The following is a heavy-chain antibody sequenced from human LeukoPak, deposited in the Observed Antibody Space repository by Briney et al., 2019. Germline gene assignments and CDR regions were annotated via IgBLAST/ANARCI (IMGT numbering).Heavy chain of an antibody. Sequence: GGSLRLSCAASGFTFSSYSMNWVRQAPGKGLQWVSSISSSGHYMYYADSVKGRFTISRDNAKNSLYLHMNSLRAEDTAVYYCARDTALSNFDYWGQGTLVTVSS. V-gene: IGHV3-21*01. CDR3: ARDTALSNFDY. D-gene: IGHD4-17*01. CDR1: GFTFSSYS. J-gene: IGHJ4*02. CDR2: ISSSGHYM.